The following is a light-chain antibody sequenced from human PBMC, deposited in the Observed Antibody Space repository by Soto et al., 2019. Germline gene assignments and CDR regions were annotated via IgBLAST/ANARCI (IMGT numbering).Light chain of an antibody. CDR2: GAF. CDR1: QSVSSN. J-gene: IGKJ4*01. V-gene: IGKV3-15*01. CDR3: QQYDNWPPT. Sequence: DILMTQSPATLSVSPGERATLSCRASQSVSSNLAWYQQKPGQAPRLLIYGAFTGATGLPARFSGSGSGTEFTLTISSLQSEDFAIYFCQQYDNWPPTFGGGTKVEIK.